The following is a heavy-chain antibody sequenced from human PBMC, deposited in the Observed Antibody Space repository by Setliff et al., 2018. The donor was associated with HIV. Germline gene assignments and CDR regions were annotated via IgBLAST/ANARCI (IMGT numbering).Heavy chain of an antibody. J-gene: IGHJ3*02. CDR2: IIPILGIA. CDR1: GGTFSSYA. V-gene: IGHV1-69*10. D-gene: IGHD3-9*01. CDR3: ARDRGYDILTGFPGAFDI. Sequence: SVKVSCKASGGTFSSYAISWVRQAPGQGLEWMGGIIPILGIANYAQKFQGRVTITADESTSTAYMELSSLRSGDTAVYYCARDRGYDILTGFPGAFDIWSQGTMVTVSS.